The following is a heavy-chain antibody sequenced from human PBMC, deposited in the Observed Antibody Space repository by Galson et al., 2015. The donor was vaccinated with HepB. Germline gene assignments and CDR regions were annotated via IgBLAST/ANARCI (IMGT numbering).Heavy chain of an antibody. CDR3: ARAVRTTVTSWFDP. J-gene: IGHJ5*02. D-gene: IGHD4-11*01. CDR1: GGSISSYY. V-gene: IGHV4-59*12. Sequence: TLSLTCTVSGGSISSYYWSWIRQPPGKGLEWIGYIYYSGSTNYNPSLKSRVTISVDTSKDQFSLKLSSVTAADTAVYYCARAVRTTVTSWFDPWGQGTLVTVSS. CDR2: IYYSGST.